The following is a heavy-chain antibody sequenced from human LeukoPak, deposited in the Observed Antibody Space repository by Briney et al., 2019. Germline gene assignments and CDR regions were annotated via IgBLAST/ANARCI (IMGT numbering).Heavy chain of an antibody. CDR1: GGSISSYY. CDR2: IYYSGST. V-gene: IGHV4-59*01. Sequence: PSETLSLTCTVSGGSISSYYWSWIRQPPGKGLEWIGYIYYSGSTNYNPSLKSRVTISVDMSKNQLSLKLSSVTAEDTAVYYCARDPGFGEETTDGYWGQGTLVTVSS. J-gene: IGHJ4*02. CDR3: ARDPGFGEETTDGY. D-gene: IGHD3-10*01.